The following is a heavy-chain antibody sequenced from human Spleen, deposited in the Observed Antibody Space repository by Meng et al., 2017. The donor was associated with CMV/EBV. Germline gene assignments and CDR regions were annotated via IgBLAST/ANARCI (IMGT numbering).Heavy chain of an antibody. D-gene: IGHD3-3*01. Sequence: GESLKISCAASGFTFKNYVMHWVRQAPGKGLEWVANIKQDGSEKYYVDSVKGRFTISRDNAKNSLSLQLNSLRVEDTAVYHCARSGKVYYDFWSGLDYWGQGTLVTVSS. CDR1: GFTFKNYV. J-gene: IGHJ4*02. CDR3: ARSGKVYYDFWSGLDY. V-gene: IGHV3-7*01. CDR2: IKQDGSEK.